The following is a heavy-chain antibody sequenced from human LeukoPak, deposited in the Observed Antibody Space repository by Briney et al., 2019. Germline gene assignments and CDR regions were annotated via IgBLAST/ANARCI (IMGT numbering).Heavy chain of an antibody. D-gene: IGHD2-8*02. CDR3: ARDGGHSTDLDY. V-gene: IGHV3-48*04. CDR1: GFTFSSYA. Sequence: GGSLRLSCAASGFTFSSYAMNWVRQAPGKELEWISNIRSESSGTTYADSVKGRFTISRDNAKNSLYLQMNSLRAEDTAVYYCARDGGHSTDLDYWGQGILVTVSS. J-gene: IGHJ4*02. CDR2: IRSESSGT.